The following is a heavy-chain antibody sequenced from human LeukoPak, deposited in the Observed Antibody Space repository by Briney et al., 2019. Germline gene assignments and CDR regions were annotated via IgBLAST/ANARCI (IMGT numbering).Heavy chain of an antibody. V-gene: IGHV3-33*06. D-gene: IGHD6-13*01. Sequence: PGGSLRLSCAASGFTFSSYGMHWVRQAPGKGLEWVAVIWYDGSNKYYADSVKGRFTISRDNSKNTLYLQMNSLRAEDTAAYYCAKGPSSSWQYYFDYWGQGTLVTVSS. CDR1: GFTFSSYG. J-gene: IGHJ4*02. CDR3: AKGPSSSWQYYFDY. CDR2: IWYDGSNK.